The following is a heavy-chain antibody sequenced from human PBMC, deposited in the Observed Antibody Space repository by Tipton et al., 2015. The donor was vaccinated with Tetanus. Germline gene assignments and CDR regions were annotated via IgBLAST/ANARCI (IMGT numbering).Heavy chain of an antibody. V-gene: IGHV1-46*01. CDR1: GYTFTSYY. CDR2: INPSGGRT. D-gene: IGHD4-11*01. CDR3: AREDYPGDYFDY. Sequence: QLVQSGAEVKKPGASVKVSCKASGYTFTSYYMHWVRQAPGQGLEWMGIINPSGGRTTYAQKFQGRVTMTRDTSTSTVYMELSRLRSEDTAVYYCAREDYPGDYFDYWGQGTLVTVSS. J-gene: IGHJ4*02.